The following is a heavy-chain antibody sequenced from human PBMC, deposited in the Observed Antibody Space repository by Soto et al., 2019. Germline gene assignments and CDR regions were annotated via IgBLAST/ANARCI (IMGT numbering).Heavy chain of an antibody. J-gene: IGHJ4*02. CDR1: GFTFSGSA. CDR3: ARMLGWGSGDNVDY. Sequence: EVQLVESGGGLVQSGGSLKLSCVASGFTFSGSAMHWVRQASGKGLEWVGRIRSIADSYATAYAASLIGRFTISRDDSKNTVYLQMNRLKTEDTALYSCARMLGWGSGDNVDYWGKVALFTVSA. CDR2: IRSIADSYAT. V-gene: IGHV3-73*02. D-gene: IGHD3-10*02.